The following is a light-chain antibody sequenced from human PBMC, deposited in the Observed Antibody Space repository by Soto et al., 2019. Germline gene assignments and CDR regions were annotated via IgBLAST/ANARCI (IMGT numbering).Light chain of an antibody. CDR3: HQYGSSAGYT. J-gene: IGKJ2*01. Sequence: EIVLTQSPGTLSLSPGERATLSCRASQSVSSSYLAWYQQKPGQAPRLLIYGASSRATGIPDRFSGSGSGTDFTRTISRLESEDFAVYYCHQYGSSAGYTFGQGTKLEIK. CDR2: GAS. CDR1: QSVSSSY. V-gene: IGKV3-20*01.